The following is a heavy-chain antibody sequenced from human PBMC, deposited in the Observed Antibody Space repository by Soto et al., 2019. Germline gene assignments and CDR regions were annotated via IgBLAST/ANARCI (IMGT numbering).Heavy chain of an antibody. J-gene: IGHJ4*02. CDR1: GFRFSDYG. V-gene: IGHV3-30*18. CDR3: AKDRRDGEYDSVYDF. CDR2: MSFDGTYK. Sequence: QVQLAESGGGVVQPGRSLRLSCIGSGFRFSDYGMHWVRQAPGKGLEWVAMMSFDGTYKYSADSVKGRFIISRDNSKNTLYLQINSLRAEDTAVYLCAKDRRDGEYDSVYDFWGQGTLVTVSS. D-gene: IGHD4-17*01.